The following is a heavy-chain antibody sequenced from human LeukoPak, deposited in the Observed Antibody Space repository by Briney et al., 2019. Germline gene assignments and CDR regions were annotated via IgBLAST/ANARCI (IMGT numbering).Heavy chain of an antibody. D-gene: IGHD5-12*01. Sequence: GRSLRLSCAASGFTFSSYSMNWVRQAPGKGLEWVSSISSSSSYIYYADSVKGRFTISRDNAKNSLYLQMNSLRAEDTAVYYCAGGCSGYPFDHWGQGTLVTVSS. CDR2: ISSSSSYI. CDR1: GFTFSSYS. J-gene: IGHJ4*02. V-gene: IGHV3-21*01. CDR3: AGGCSGYPFDH.